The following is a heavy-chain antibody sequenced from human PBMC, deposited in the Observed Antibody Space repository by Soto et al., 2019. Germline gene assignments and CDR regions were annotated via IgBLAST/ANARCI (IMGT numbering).Heavy chain of an antibody. CDR3: ASREYYDGFDP. CDR2: INAGNGNT. J-gene: IGHJ5*02. CDR1: GYTFTSYA. Sequence: ASVKVSCKASGYTFTSYAMHWVRQAPGQRLEWMGWINAGNGNTEYSQKFQGRVTITRDTSASTAYMELSSLRSEDTAVYYCASREYYDGFDPWGQGTLVTVSS. D-gene: IGHD3-22*01. V-gene: IGHV1-3*01.